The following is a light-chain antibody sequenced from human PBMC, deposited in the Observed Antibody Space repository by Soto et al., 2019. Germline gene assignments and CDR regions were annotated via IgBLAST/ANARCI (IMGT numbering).Light chain of an antibody. CDR2: AAS. J-gene: IGKJ4*01. CDR3: LQDYNYPLT. Sequence: IPMYPSPSSLSLSVVDRVTITCRASQGIRNDLGWYQQKPGKAPKLLIYAASSLQSGVPSRFSGSGSGTDFTLTISSLQPEDFATYYCLQDYNYPLTFGGGTKVDIK. CDR1: QGIRND. V-gene: IGKV1-6*01.